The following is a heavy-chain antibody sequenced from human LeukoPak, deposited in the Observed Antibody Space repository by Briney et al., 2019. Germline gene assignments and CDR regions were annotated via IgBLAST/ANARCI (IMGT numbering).Heavy chain of an antibody. CDR2: ISYDGSNK. Sequence: GGSLRLSCAASGFTFSSYGMHWVRQAPGKGLEWVAVISYDGSNKYYADSVKGRFTISGDNSKNTLYLQMNSLSAEDTAVYYCAKSLVGATTSEFATQYYYYGMDVWGQGTTVTVSS. CDR3: AKSLVGATTSEFATQYYYYGMDV. D-gene: IGHD1-26*01. J-gene: IGHJ6*02. V-gene: IGHV3-30*18. CDR1: GFTFSSYG.